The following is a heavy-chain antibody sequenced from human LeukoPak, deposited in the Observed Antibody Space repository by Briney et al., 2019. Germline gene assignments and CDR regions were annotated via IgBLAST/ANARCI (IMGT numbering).Heavy chain of an antibody. CDR2: ISYDGSNK. D-gene: IGHD3-10*01. Sequence: GGSLRLSCIISGFPFDTYGMHWVRQAPGEGLEWVAVISYDGSNKYYADSVKGRFTISRDNSKNTLYLQMNSLRAEDAAVYYCARDPPELGSYYLDYWGQGTLVTVSS. CDR3: ARDPPELGSYYLDY. J-gene: IGHJ4*02. V-gene: IGHV3-30-3*01. CDR1: GFPFDTYG.